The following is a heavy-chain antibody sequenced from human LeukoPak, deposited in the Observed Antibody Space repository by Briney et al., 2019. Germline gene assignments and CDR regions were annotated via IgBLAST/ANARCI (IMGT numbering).Heavy chain of an antibody. CDR1: GFTFSSYA. CDR2: ISYDGSNK. Sequence: GGSLRLSCAASGFTFSSYAMHWVRQAPGKGLEWVAVISYDGSNKYYADSVKGRFTISRDNSKNTLYLQMNSLRAEDTAVYYCARGWPRPFDYWGQGTLVTVSA. J-gene: IGHJ4*02. CDR3: ARGWPRPFDY. V-gene: IGHV3-30-3*01. D-gene: IGHD6-19*01.